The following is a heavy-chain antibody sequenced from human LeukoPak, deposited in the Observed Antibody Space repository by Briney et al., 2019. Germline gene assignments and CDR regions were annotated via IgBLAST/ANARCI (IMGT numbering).Heavy chain of an antibody. D-gene: IGHD3-10*01. CDR1: GDSVSSNSAA. V-gene: IGHV6-1*01. CDR2: TYYRSKWYN. CDR3: ARHKAEIYMVRGVIITVANAFDI. Sequence: SQTLSLTCAISGDSVSSNSAAWNWIRQSPSRGLEWLGRTYYRSKWYNDYTVSVKSRITINPDTSKNQFSLQLNSVTPEDTAVYYCARHKAEIYMVRGVIITVANAFDIWGQGTMVTVSS. J-gene: IGHJ3*02.